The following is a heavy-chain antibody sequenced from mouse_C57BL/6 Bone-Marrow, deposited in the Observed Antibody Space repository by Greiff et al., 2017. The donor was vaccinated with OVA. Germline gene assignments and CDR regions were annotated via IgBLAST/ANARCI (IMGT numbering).Heavy chain of an antibody. J-gene: IGHJ4*01. D-gene: IGHD1-1*01. V-gene: IGHV14-2*01. CDR3: AHFGSVYYYAMDY. CDR2: IDPEDGDT. Sequence: VQLQQSGAGLVKPGASVKLSCTASGFNIKDYYMPWVKQRTEQSLEWIGRIDPEDGDTNYAPNFKGRATIAADTSYNTAYLQISSLTSEDTAVYYCAHFGSVYYYAMDYWGQGTSVTVSS. CDR1: GFNIKDYY.